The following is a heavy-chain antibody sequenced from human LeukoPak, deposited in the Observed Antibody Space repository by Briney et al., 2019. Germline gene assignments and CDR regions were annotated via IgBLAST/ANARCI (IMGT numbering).Heavy chain of an antibody. J-gene: IGHJ3*02. V-gene: IGHV4-39*07. CDR3: AKSYGYSLVDI. CDR1: GGPISTSIYY. D-gene: IGHD4-17*01. CDR2: IFYSGST. Sequence: PSETLFLTCSIPGGPISTSIYYSGWVRQPPGKGLEWIGNIFYSGSTYYSRPLKSRVTISLDTSRNQFSLKLNSVTAADTAVYYCAKSYGYSLVDIRGQGTMVTVSS.